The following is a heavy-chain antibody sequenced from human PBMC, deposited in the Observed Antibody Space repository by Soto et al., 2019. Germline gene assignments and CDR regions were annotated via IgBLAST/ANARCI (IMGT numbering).Heavy chain of an antibody. V-gene: IGHV3-48*02. CDR3: ARNRGAYCSKGICSGPYFDY. CDR2: ISDNSSVI. Sequence: EVQLVESGGGLVQPGGSLRLSCAASGFTFSTYSINWVRQAPGKGLEWISYISDNSSVIYYADAVKGRFTISRDNAKNSLYLQMNSLRDEDTAVYYCARNRGAYCSKGICSGPYFDYWGQGTLVTVSS. CDR1: GFTFSTYS. J-gene: IGHJ4*02. D-gene: IGHD2-8*01.